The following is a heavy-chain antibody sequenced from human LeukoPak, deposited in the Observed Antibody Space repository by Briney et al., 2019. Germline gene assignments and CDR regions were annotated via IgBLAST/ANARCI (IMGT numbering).Heavy chain of an antibody. J-gene: IGHJ6*02. CDR3: ARVTSGGSGSYYRYYYYGMDV. Sequence: SVTVSCKASGGTFSSYAISWVRQAPGQGLEWMGRIIPILGIANYAQKFQGRVTITADKSTSTAYMELRSLRSDDTAVYYCARVTSGGSGSYYRYYYYGMDVWGQGTTVTVSS. CDR1: GGTFSSYA. CDR2: IIPILGIA. D-gene: IGHD3-10*01. V-gene: IGHV1-69*04.